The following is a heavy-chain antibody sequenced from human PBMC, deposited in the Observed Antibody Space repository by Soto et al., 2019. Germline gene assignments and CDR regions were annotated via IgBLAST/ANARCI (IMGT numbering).Heavy chain of an antibody. CDR1: GFTFSSYA. V-gene: IGHV3-15*01. CDR3: TTMITFGGVIVPVVDY. J-gene: IGHJ4*02. Sequence: PGGSLRLSCAASGFTFSSYAMSWVRQAPGKGLEWVGRIKSKTDGGTTDYAAPVKGRFTISRDDSKNTLYLQMNSLKTEDTAVYYCTTMITFGGVIVPVVDYWGQGTLVTVSS. CDR2: IKSKTDGGTT. D-gene: IGHD3-16*02.